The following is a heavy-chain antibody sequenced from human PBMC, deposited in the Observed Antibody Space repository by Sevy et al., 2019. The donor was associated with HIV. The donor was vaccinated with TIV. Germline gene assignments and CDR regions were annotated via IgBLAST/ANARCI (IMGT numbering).Heavy chain of an antibody. CDR1: GFTFSDFY. J-gene: IGHJ5*02. CDR2: ISPTGATI. V-gene: IGHV3-11*01. CDR3: ARVVGYCVSASCSNWFDP. Sequence: GGSLRLSCAASGFTFSDFYMSWIRQSPGKVLEWVSYISPTGATIFYADSVKGRFTISRDNAKNSLYLQMNSLRAEDTAVYYCARVVGYCVSASCSNWFDPWGPGNLVTVSS. D-gene: IGHD2-15*01.